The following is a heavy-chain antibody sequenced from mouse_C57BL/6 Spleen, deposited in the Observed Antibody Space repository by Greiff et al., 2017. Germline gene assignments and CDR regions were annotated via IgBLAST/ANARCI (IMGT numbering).Heavy chain of an antibody. CDR2: IYPGDGDT. V-gene: IGHV1-82*01. J-gene: IGHJ1*03. CDR3: ARPHYYGSSYGYFDV. CDR1: GYAFSSSW. D-gene: IGHD1-1*01. Sequence: QVQLKESGPELVKPGASVKISCKASGYAFSSSWMNWVKQRPGKGLEWIGRIYPGDGDTNYNGKFKGKATLTADKSSSTAYMQLSSLTSEDSAVXFCARPHYYGSSYGYFDVWGTGTTVTVSS.